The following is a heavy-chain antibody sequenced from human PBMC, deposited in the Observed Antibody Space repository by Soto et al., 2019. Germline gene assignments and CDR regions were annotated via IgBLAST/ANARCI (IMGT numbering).Heavy chain of an antibody. CDR2: IKSKTDGGTT. Sequence: GGSLRLSCAASGFPFSNAWMSLVRQSPGKGLEWVGRIKSKTDGGTTDYAAPVKGRLTISRDDSKNTLYLQMNSLKTEDTAVYYCKTAIVVVVAARDYYHYGMDVWGQGTRVTVSS. CDR1: GFPFSNAW. J-gene: IGHJ6*02. D-gene: IGHD2-15*01. V-gene: IGHV3-15*01. CDR3: KTAIVVVVAARDYYHYGMDV.